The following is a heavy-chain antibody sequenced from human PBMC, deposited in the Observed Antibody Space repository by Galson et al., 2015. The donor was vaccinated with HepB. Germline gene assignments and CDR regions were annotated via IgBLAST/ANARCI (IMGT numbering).Heavy chain of an antibody. V-gene: IGHV3-21*01. Sequence: SLRLSCAASGFTFSSYSMNWVRQAPGKGLEWVSSISSSSSYIYYADSVKGRFTISRDNAKNSLYLQMNSLRAEDTAVYYCAVSCSSTSCPHDYWGQGTLVTVSS. CDR1: GFTFSSYS. J-gene: IGHJ4*02. CDR3: AVSCSSTSCPHDY. D-gene: IGHD2-2*01. CDR2: ISSSSSYI.